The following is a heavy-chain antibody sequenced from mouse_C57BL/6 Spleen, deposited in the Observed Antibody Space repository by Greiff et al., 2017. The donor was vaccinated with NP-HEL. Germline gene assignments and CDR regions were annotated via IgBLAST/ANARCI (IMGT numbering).Heavy chain of an antibody. D-gene: IGHD4-1*01. V-gene: IGHV1-64*01. J-gene: IGHJ1*03. CDR1: GYTFTSYW. CDR3: ARSRTGTNWYFDV. Sequence: QVQLQQPGAELVKPGASVKLSCKASGYTFTSYWMHWVKQRPGQGLEWIGMIHPNSGSTNYNEKFKSKATLTVDKSSSTAYMQLSSLTSEDSAVYYCARSRTGTNWYFDVWGTGTTVTVSS. CDR2: IHPNSGST.